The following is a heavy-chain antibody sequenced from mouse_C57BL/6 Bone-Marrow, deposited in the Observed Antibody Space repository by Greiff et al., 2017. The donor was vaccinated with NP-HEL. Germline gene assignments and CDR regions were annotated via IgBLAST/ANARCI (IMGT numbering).Heavy chain of an antibody. CDR1: GYAFSSSW. CDR2: IYPGDGDT. V-gene: IGHV1-82*01. J-gene: IGHJ1*03. CDR3: ARWGYFDV. Sequence: VQLQQSGPELVKPGASVKISCKASGYAFSSSWMNWVKQRPGKGLEWIGRIYPGDGDTNYNGKFKGKATLTADKSSSTAYMQLSSLTYEDSAVYYCARWGYFDVWGTGTTVTVSS.